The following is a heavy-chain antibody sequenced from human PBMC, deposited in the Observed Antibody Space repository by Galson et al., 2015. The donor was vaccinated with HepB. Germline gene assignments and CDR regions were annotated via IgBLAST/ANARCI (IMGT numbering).Heavy chain of an antibody. CDR1: GYSFTSYW. Sequence: QSGAEVKKPGESLRISCKGSGYSFTSYWISWVRQMPGKGLEWMGRIDPSDSYTNYSPSFQGHVTISADKSISTAYLQWSSLKASDTAMYYCARLAQGHCSSTSCYYYYYMDVWGKGTTVTVSS. J-gene: IGHJ6*03. CDR2: IDPSDSYT. D-gene: IGHD2-2*01. CDR3: ARLAQGHCSSTSCYYYYYMDV. V-gene: IGHV5-10-1*01.